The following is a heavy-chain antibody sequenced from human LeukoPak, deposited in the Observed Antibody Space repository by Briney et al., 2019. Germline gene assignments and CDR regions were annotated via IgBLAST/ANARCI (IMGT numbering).Heavy chain of an antibody. V-gene: IGHV3-23*01. D-gene: IGHD1-26*01. CDR1: GFTLSSYA. CDR2: ISGSGGST. CDR3: AGVGATSDDAFDI. J-gene: IGHJ3*02. Sequence: GGSLRLSCAASGFTLSSYAMSWVRQAPGKGLEWVSAISGSGGSTYYADSVKGRFTISRDNSKNTLYLQMNSLRAEDTAVYYCAGVGATSDDAFDIWGQGTMVTVSS.